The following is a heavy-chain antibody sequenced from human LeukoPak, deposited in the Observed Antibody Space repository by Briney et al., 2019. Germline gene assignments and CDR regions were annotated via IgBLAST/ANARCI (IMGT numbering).Heavy chain of an antibody. V-gene: IGHV3-48*04. D-gene: IGHD2-15*01. CDR3: ARASSTDIVVVVAATPDYYYHYMDV. CDR2: ISSSSSSK. CDR1: AFTFSTYS. J-gene: IGHJ6*03. Sequence: GGSLRLSCAASAFTFSTYSMHWVRQAPGKGLEWISYISSSSSSKYYADSVKGRFTISRDNAKNSLYLQMNSLRAEDTAVYYCARASSTDIVVVVAATPDYYYHYMDVWGKGTTVTVSS.